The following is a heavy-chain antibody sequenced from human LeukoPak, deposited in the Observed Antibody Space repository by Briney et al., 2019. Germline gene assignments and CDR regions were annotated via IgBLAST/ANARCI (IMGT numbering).Heavy chain of an antibody. J-gene: IGHJ4*02. Sequence: GASLRLSCAASGFTFSSYAMSWVRQAPGKGLEWVSAISGSGGSTYYADSVKGRFTISRDNSKNTQYLQMNSLRAEDTAVYYCAKHPGSGWYMLDYWGQGTLVTVSS. CDR1: GFTFSSYA. V-gene: IGHV3-23*01. D-gene: IGHD6-19*01. CDR3: AKHPGSGWYMLDY. CDR2: ISGSGGST.